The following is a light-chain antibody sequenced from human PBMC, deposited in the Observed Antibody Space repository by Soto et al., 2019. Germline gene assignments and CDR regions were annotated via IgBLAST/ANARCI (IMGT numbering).Light chain of an antibody. CDR1: TSNIGENT. Sequence: QSVLTQPPSVSGTLGQGVTISCSGSTSNIGENTVAWFQQLPGTAPKVLIYFTDRRPSGVPDRFSGSKSGTSAYLAISGLQSEDEADYYCAAWDVTLNGHVFGTGTKVTVL. CDR2: FTD. CDR3: AAWDVTLNGHV. V-gene: IGLV1-44*01. J-gene: IGLJ1*01.